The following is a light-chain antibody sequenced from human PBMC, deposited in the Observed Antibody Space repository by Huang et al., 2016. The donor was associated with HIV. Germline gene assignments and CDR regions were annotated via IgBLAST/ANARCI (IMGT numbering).Light chain of an antibody. CDR3: LQYYSVPQT. CDR1: QIVLYSLNKKNY. Sequence: DMVMTRSPDSLAVSPGERATTNCKSSQIVLYSLNKKNYLAWFQQKPGRPPKLLIYWATTRKSGVPDRFSGSGSGTDFTLTINNLQAEDVAVYFCLQYYSVPQTFGHGTKVEIK. CDR2: WAT. V-gene: IGKV4-1*01. J-gene: IGKJ1*01.